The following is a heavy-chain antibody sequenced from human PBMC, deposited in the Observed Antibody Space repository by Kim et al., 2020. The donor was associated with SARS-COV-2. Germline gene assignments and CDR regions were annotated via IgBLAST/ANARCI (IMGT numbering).Heavy chain of an antibody. CDR3: ARWTVTTSDYYYYGMDV. CDR2: IYYSGST. D-gene: IGHD4-17*01. CDR1: GGSVSSGSYY. Sequence: SETLSLTCTVSGGSVSSGSYYWSWIRQPPGKGLEWIGYIYYSGSTNYNPSLKSRVTISVDTSKNQFSLKLGSVTAADTAVYYCARWTVTTSDYYYYGMDVWGQGTTVTVSS. J-gene: IGHJ6*02. V-gene: IGHV4-61*01.